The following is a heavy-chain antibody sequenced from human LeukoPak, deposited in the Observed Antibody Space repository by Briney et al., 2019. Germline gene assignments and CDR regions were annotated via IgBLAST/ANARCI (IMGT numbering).Heavy chain of an antibody. CDR1: GGSISSGSYY. CDR3: ARGQNGGYYYYYMDV. D-gene: IGHD1-1*01. V-gene: IGHV4-61*02. CDR2: IYTSGST. J-gene: IGHJ6*03. Sequence: PSETLSLTCTVSGGSISSGSYYWSWIRQPAGKGLEWIGRIYTSGSTNYNPSLKSRVTISVDTSKNQFSLKLSSVTAADTAVYYCARGQNGGYYYYYMDVWGKGTTVTVSS.